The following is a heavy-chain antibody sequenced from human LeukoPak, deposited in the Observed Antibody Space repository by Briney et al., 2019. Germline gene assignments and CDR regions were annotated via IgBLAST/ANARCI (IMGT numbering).Heavy chain of an antibody. CDR2: INPNSGGT. Sequence: GASVKVSCKASGYTFTGYYMHWVRQAPGQGLEWMGWINPNSGGTNYAQKFQGRVTMTRDTSISTAYMELSRLRSDDTAVYYCARVSGSHPDDAFDIWGQGTMVTVSS. J-gene: IGHJ3*02. V-gene: IGHV1-2*02. CDR1: GYTFTGYY. D-gene: IGHD1-26*01. CDR3: ARVSGSHPDDAFDI.